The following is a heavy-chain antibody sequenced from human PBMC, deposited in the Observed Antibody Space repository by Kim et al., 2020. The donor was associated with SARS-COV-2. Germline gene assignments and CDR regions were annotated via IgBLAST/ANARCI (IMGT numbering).Heavy chain of an antibody. D-gene: IGHD3-22*01. Sequence: KFQGRVTMTRDTSTSTVYMELSSLRSEDTAVYYCARGCYYDSSGYYYDYWGQGTLVTVSS. V-gene: IGHV1-46*01. CDR3: ARGCYYDSSGYYYDY. J-gene: IGHJ4*02.